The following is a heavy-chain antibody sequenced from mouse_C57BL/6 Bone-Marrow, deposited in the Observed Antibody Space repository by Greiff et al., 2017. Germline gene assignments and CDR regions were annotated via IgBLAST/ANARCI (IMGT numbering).Heavy chain of an antibody. CDR1: GYTFTSYW. J-gene: IGHJ2*01. CDR2: IDPSDSET. CDR3: AREGGNSYYFDY. V-gene: IGHV1-52*01. D-gene: IGHD2-1*01. Sequence: QVQLQQPGAELVRPGSSVKLSCKASGYTFTSYWMHWVKQRPIQGLEWIGNIDPSDSETHYNQKFKDKATLTVDKSSSTAYMQLSSLTSEDSAVYDCAREGGNSYYFDYWGQGTTLTVSS.